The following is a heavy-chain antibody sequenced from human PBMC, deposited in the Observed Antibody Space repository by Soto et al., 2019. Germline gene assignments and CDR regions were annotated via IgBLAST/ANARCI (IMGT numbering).Heavy chain of an antibody. D-gene: IGHD1-1*01. CDR3: ARRQNWNSLFDT. V-gene: IGHV4-59*08. J-gene: IGHJ5*02. CDR2: SYYSGST. Sequence: PSETLSLTCTVSGGSITNNYWSWIRQSPGKGLEWIVCSYYSGSTSYNPSLRSRVTISIDTSKTQFSLRLRSVTAADTAVYYCARRQNWNSLFDTWGQGTLVTVSS. CDR1: GGSITNNY.